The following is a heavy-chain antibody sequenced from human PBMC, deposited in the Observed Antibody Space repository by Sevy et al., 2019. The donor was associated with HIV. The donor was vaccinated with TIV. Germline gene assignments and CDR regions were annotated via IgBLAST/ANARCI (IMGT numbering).Heavy chain of an antibody. J-gene: IGHJ6*02. Sequence: ASVKVSCKASGGTFSSYAISWVRQAPGQGLEWMGGIIPIFGTANYAQKFQGRVTITADESTSTAYMGLSSLRSEVTAVYYCARDQCGGDCYSDGYYYGMDVWGQGTTVTVSS. V-gene: IGHV1-69*13. CDR1: GGTFSSYA. CDR3: ARDQCGGDCYSDGYYYGMDV. CDR2: IIPIFGTA. D-gene: IGHD2-21*01.